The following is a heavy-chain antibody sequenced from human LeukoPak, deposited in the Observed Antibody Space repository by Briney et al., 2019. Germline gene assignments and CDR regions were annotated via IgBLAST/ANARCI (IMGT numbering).Heavy chain of an antibody. V-gene: IGHV3-21*01. Sequence: GGSLRLSCAASGFTFSSYSMNWVRQAPGKGLEWVSSISSSSSYIYYADSVKGRFTISRDNAKNSLYLQMNSLRAEDTAVYYCARDACSGYVEPDYWGQGTLVTVSS. CDR2: ISSSSSYI. CDR1: GFTFSSYS. CDR3: ARDACSGYVEPDY. J-gene: IGHJ4*02. D-gene: IGHD5-12*01.